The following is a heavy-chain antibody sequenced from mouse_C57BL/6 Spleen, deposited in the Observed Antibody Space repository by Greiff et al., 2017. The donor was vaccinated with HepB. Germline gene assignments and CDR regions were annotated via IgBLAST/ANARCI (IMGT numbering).Heavy chain of an antibody. CDR2: INPSTGGT. J-gene: IGHJ2*01. Sequence: EVQLQQSGPELVKPGASVKISCTASGYSFTGYYMNWVKQSPEKSLEWIGEINPSTGGTTYNQKFKAKATLTVDKSSSTAYVQLKSLTSEDSAVYYCARRWDYYGSSNHDYWGQGTTLTVSS. CDR1: GYSFTGYY. CDR3: ARRWDYYGSSNHDY. D-gene: IGHD1-1*01. V-gene: IGHV1-42*01.